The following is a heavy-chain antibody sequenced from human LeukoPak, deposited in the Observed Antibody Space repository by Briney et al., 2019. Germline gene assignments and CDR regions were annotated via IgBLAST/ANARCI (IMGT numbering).Heavy chain of an antibody. CDR1: GFTFSSYD. V-gene: IGHV3-30*18. D-gene: IGHD5-18*01. CDR3: AKGRYTPDP. Sequence: GSLRLSCAASGFTFSSYDMHWVRQAPGKGLEWVAVISYDGSNKYYADSVKGRFTISRDNSKNTLYLQMNSLTAEDTAVYYCAKGRYTPDPWGQGTLVTVSS. CDR2: ISYDGSNK. J-gene: IGHJ5*02.